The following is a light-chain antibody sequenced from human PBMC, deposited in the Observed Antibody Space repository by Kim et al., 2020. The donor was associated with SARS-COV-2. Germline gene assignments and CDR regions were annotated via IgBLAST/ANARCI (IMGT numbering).Light chain of an antibody. CDR3: QVWDSAGDHRV. CDR2: FDS. V-gene: IGLV3-21*04. Sequence: PGKTASMTCGGTNIGSKSVHWYQQRPGQAPVLVIYFDSDRPSGIPERFSGSNSGNTATLTISSVEAGDEAAYYCQVWDSAGDHRVFGGGTQLTVL. J-gene: IGLJ3*02. CDR1: NIGSKS.